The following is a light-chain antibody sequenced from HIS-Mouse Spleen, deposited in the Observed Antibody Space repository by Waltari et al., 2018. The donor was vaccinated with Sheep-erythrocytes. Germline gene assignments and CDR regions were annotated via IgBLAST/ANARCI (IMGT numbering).Light chain of an antibody. CDR2: QDS. V-gene: IGLV3-1*01. J-gene: IGLJ1*01. CDR3: QAWDSSIYV. CDR1: KLGDKY. Sequence: SYELTQPPSVSVSPGQTASITCPGDKLGDKYACWYQQKPGQSPVLVIYQDSKRPSGTPERLCGSNSGNTATLTVSGTQAMDEADYYCQAWDSSIYVFGTGTKVTVL.